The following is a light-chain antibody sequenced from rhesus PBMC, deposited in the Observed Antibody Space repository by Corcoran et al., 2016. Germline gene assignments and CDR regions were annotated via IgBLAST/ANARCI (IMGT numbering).Light chain of an antibody. V-gene: IGKV1-74*01. J-gene: IGKJ2*01. CDR2: KAS. CDR1: ENVNNH. CDR3: QQGYDTPYS. Sequence: DIQLTQSPSSLSASVGDRVTITCRPSENVNNHLNWYQQKPGKAPKLLSYKASTLQTGVPSIFRGSGSGTDYTFTISSLQPEDVATYFWQQGYDTPYSFGQGTKVEIK.